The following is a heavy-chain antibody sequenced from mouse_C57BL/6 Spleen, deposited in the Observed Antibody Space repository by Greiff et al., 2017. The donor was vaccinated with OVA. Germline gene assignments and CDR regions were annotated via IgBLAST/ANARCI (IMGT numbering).Heavy chain of an antibody. CDR1: GYSITSGYD. V-gene: IGHV3-1*01. J-gene: IGHJ2*01. D-gene: IGHD1-1*01. CDR3: ARGNYYGSSLPPFDY. Sequence: EVKLQESGPGMVKPSQSLSLTCTVTGYSITSGYDWHWIRHFPGNKLEWMGYISYSGSTNYNPSLKSRISITHDTSKNHFFLKLNSVTTEDTATYYCARGNYYGSSLPPFDYWGQGTTLTVSS. CDR2: ISYSGST.